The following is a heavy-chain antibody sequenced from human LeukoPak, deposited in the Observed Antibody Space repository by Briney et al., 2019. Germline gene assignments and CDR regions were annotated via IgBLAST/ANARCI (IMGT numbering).Heavy chain of an antibody. D-gene: IGHD3-22*01. Sequence: PSETLSLTCTVSGGSISSGDYYWSWIRQPLGKGLEWIGYIYYSGSTYYNPSLKSRVTISVDTSKNQFSLKLSSVTAADTAVYYCASRHYYDSSGYEVFDPWGQGTLVTVSS. J-gene: IGHJ5*02. CDR2: IYYSGST. CDR3: ASRHYYDSSGYEVFDP. V-gene: IGHV4-30-4*01. CDR1: GGSISSGDYY.